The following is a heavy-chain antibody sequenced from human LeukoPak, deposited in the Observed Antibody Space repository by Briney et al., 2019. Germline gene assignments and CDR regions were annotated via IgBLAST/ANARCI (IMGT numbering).Heavy chain of an antibody. J-gene: IGHJ4*02. V-gene: IGHV3-21*01. Sequence: PGGSLRLSCAASGFTFSRYSVNWVRQAPGKGLEWVSCISDSSRHIYYADSVKGRFTISRDNAKSSASLQMNSLRVDDTAVYYCARAYTNGDYLGYWGQGTLVTVSS. CDR1: GFTFSRYS. CDR2: ISDSSRHI. CDR3: ARAYTNGDYLGY. D-gene: IGHD4-17*01.